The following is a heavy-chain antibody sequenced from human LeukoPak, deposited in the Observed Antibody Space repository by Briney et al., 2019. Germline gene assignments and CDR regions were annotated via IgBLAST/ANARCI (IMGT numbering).Heavy chain of an antibody. D-gene: IGHD3-22*01. V-gene: IGHV3-7*03. Sequence: PGGSLRLSCAASGFTFSSYWMSWVRQAPGKGLEWVANIKQDGSEKYYVDSVKGRFTISRDNAKNSLYLQMNSLRAEDTAVYYCAREYYDARGSFDYWGQGTLVTVSS. J-gene: IGHJ4*02. CDR2: IKQDGSEK. CDR1: GFTFSSYW. CDR3: AREYYDARGSFDY.